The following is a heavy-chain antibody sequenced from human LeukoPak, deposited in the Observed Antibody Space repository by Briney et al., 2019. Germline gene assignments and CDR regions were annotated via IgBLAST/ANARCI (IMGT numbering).Heavy chain of an antibody. CDR1: GFTFSSYA. CDR2: ISGSGGST. V-gene: IGHV3-23*01. Sequence: GGSLRLSCAASGFTFSSYAMSWVRQAPGKGLEWVSAISGSGGSTYYADSVKGRFTISRDNSKNTLYLQMNSLRAEDTAVYYCAKDEYDYVWESYRGDAFDIWGQGTMVTVSS. D-gene: IGHD3-16*02. CDR3: AKDEYDYVWESYRGDAFDI. J-gene: IGHJ3*02.